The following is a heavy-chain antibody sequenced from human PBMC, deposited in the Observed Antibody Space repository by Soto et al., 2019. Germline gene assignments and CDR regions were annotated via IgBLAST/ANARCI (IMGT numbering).Heavy chain of an antibody. Sequence: GGSLRLSCAGSGFTGSLIYMGWARQAPGKGLEWVSFIYVNGNTYSAASVKGRFSISRDSSKNTVYLQMDRLRAEDTAVYYCARNYYGSGSYAPWFDPWGQGTLVTVSS. CDR2: IYVNGNT. J-gene: IGHJ5*02. V-gene: IGHV3-66*01. CDR1: GFTGSLIY. CDR3: ARNYYGSGSYAPWFDP. D-gene: IGHD3-10*01.